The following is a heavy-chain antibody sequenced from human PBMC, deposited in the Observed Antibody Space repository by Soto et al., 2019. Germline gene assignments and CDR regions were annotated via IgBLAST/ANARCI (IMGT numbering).Heavy chain of an antibody. V-gene: IGHV2-70*04. CDR3: AGSSGQIDF. D-gene: IGHD6-19*01. CDR1: GFSPSTSGMR. J-gene: IGHJ4*01. Sequence: SGPTLVNPTQTLTLTCTFSGFSPSTSGMRVTWIRQPPGKALEWLARIDWDDDKFYSTSLKTRLTISKDTSKNQVVLTMTNMDPVDTATYYCAGSSGQIDFWGQGTLVTVSS. CDR2: IDWDDDK.